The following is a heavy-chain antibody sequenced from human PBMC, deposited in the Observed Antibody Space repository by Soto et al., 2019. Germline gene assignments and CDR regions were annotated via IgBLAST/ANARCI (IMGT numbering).Heavy chain of an antibody. CDR3: ARDSTRYCSGGSCYNWFDP. D-gene: IGHD2-15*01. J-gene: IGHJ5*02. V-gene: IGHV1-18*01. CDR2: ISAYNGNT. CDR1: GYTFTSYG. Sequence: SVKVSCKAFGYTFTSYGIIWVRQAPGQGLEWMGWISAYNGNTNYAQKLQGRVTMTTDTSTSTAYMELRSLRSDDTAVYYCARDSTRYCSGGSCYNWFDPWGQRTLVTVSS.